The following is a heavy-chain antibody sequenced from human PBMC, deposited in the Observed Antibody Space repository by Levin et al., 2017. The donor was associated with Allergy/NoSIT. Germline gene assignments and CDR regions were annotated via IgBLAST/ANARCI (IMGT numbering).Heavy chain of an antibody. Sequence: PSETPSLTCIVSGASISSYHWSWIRQPPGKGLEWIGYIYYSGSTNYNPSLKSRVTMSVDTSRNQFSLTLKSVTAADTAVYYCARDRVVASSGTYYYYGMAVWGQGTTVTVSS. D-gene: IGHD2-15*01. CDR2: IYYSGST. V-gene: IGHV4-59*01. CDR1: GASISSYH. J-gene: IGHJ6*02. CDR3: ARDRVVASSGTYYYYGMAV.